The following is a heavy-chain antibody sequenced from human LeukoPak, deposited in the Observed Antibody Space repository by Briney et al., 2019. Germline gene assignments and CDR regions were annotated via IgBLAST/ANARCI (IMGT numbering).Heavy chain of an antibody. V-gene: IGHV4-38-2*02. CDR1: GYSISSDYY. D-gene: IGHD4-11*01. CDR3: ARVRDYNFYYYYMDV. Sequence: SETLSLTCSVSGYSISSDYYWGWIRRPLGKGLEWIGSIYHSGSTYYNPSLRSRVTISVDTSKNQFSLNLSSVTAADTAMYYCARVRDYNFYYYYMDVWGKGTTVTVSS. CDR2: IYHSGST. J-gene: IGHJ6*03.